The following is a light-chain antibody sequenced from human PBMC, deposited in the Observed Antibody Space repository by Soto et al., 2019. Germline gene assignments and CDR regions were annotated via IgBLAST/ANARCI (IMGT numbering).Light chain of an antibody. V-gene: IGLV2-14*01. CDR3: SSYTSSSTPYV. CDR2: EVS. CDR1: SSDVGGYNY. J-gene: IGLJ1*01. Sequence: QSALTQPASVSGSPGQSITISFTGTSSDVGGYNYVSWYQQHPGKAPKLMIYEVSNRPSGVSNRFSGSKSGNTAYLTISGLQAEDEADYYCSSYTSSSTPYVFGTGTKLTVL.